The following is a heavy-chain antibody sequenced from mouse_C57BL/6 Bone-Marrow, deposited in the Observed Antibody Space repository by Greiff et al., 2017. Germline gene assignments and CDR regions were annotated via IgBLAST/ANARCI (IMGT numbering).Heavy chain of an antibody. Sequence: EVQRVESGEGLVKPGGSLKLSCAASGFTFSSYAMSWVRQTPEKRLEWVAYISSGCDYIYYADTVKGRFTISRDNARNTLYLQMSSLKSEDTAMYYCTRSLITTVVEGLYWYFDVWGTGTTVTVSS. V-gene: IGHV5-9-1*02. CDR3: TRSLITTVVEGLYWYFDV. D-gene: IGHD1-1*01. J-gene: IGHJ1*03. CDR2: ISSGCDYI. CDR1: GFTFSSYA.